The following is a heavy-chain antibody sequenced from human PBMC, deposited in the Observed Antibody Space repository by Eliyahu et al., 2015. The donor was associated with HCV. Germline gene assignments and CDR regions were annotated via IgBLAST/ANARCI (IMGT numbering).Heavy chain of an antibody. Sequence: QVQLVQSGAEVKKPGSSVKVSCKASGDTFSSYAISWVRQAPGQGLEWMGRIIPILGIANYAQKFQGRVTITADKSTSTAYMELSSLRSEDTAVYYCARARYSSGWLTPGGYYYYYGMDVWGQGTTVTVSS. CDR2: IIPILGIA. V-gene: IGHV1-69*04. J-gene: IGHJ6*02. D-gene: IGHD6-19*01. CDR3: ARARYSSGWLTPGGYYYYYGMDV. CDR1: GDTFSSYA.